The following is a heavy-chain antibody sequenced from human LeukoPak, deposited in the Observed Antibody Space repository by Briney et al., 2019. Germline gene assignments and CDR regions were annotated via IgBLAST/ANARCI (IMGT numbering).Heavy chain of an antibody. CDR1: GYIFSSYW. Sequence: GGSVRLSCAASGYIFSSYWMSWVRQAPGKGLEWVAIIKQDGSEAYYVDSVKGRFTVSRDNAKNSLYLQMNSLRAEDTAVYYCARDTASIVGPRFDYWGQGTLVTVSS. CDR2: IKQDGSEA. J-gene: IGHJ4*02. CDR3: ARDTASIVGPRFDY. D-gene: IGHD1-26*01. V-gene: IGHV3-7*01.